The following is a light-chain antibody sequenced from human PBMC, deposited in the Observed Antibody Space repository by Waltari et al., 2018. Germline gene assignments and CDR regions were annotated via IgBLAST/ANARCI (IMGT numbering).Light chain of an antibody. CDR3: QHYLRLPVS. V-gene: IGKV3-20*01. Sequence: EIVLTQSPGTLSLSPGERATLSCRASQSVGRTVAWYQQRPGQAPRLLMYGASIRAADIPDRFAGSGSGTDFSLTINRLEPEDFAVYYCQHYLRLPVSFGQGTKVEIK. J-gene: IGKJ1*01. CDR1: QSVGRTV. CDR2: GAS.